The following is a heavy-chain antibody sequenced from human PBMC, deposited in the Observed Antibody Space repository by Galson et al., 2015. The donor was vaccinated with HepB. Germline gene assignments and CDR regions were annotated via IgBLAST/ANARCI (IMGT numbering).Heavy chain of an antibody. CDR3: ARHRGSYANWYFDL. Sequence: QVQLQESGPGLVKPSETLSLTCTVSGGSISSYYWSWIRQPPGKGLEWIGYIYYSGSTNYNPSLKSRVTISVDTSKNQFSLKLSSVTAADTAVYYCARHRGSYANWYFDLWGRGTLVTVSS. D-gene: IGHD1-26*01. CDR1: GGSISSYY. J-gene: IGHJ2*01. CDR2: IYYSGST. V-gene: IGHV4-59*08.